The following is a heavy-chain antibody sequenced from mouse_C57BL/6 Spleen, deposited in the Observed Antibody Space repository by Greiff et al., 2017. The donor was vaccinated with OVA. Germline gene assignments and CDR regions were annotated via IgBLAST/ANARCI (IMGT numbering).Heavy chain of an antibody. CDR2: IYPRDGST. CDR1: GYTFTDHT. D-gene: IGHD2-4*01. J-gene: IGHJ2*01. Sequence: QVQLQQSDAELVKPGASVKISCKVSGYTFTDHTIHWMKQRPEQGLEWIGYIYPRDGSTKYNEKFKGKATLTADKSSSTAYMQLNSLTSEDAAVYCCGRRGYDDYDVLDDWGQGTTLTVSS. CDR3: GRRGYDDYDVLDD. V-gene: IGHV1-78*01.